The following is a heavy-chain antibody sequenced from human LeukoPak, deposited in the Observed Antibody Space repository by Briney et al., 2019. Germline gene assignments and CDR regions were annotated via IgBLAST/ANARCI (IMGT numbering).Heavy chain of an antibody. CDR3: AWGLTIFGVPYLY. V-gene: IGHV1-2*02. CDR1: GYTFTGYY. D-gene: IGHD3-3*01. J-gene: IGHJ4*02. Sequence: ASVKVSRKASGYTFTGYYMHWVRQAPGQGLEWMGWINPNSGGTNYAQKFQGRVTMTRDTSISTAYMELSRLRSDDTAVYYCAWGLTIFGVPYLYWGQGTLVTVSS. CDR2: INPNSGGT.